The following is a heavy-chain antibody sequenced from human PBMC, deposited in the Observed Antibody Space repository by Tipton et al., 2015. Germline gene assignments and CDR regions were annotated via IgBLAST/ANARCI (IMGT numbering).Heavy chain of an antibody. J-gene: IGHJ5*02. D-gene: IGHD3-3*02. CDR3: ARGALNWFDP. CDR1: GGSITQYY. CDR2: INYRGDT. V-gene: IGHV4-59*01. Sequence: TLSLTCTVSGGSITQYYRTWIRQTPGKGLEWIGYINYRGDTNYNPALKSRVTISADTSKNQFSLKLSSVTAADTAVYYCARGALNWFDPWGQGTLVSVSS.